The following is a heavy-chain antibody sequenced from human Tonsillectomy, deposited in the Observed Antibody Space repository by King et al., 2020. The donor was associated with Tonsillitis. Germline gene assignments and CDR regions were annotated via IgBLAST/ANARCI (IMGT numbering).Heavy chain of an antibody. D-gene: IGHD1-26*01. CDR2: INHSGST. CDR3: ARKRAIVGATRGSYFDY. Sequence: VQLQQWGAGLLKPSETLSFTCAVYGGSFSGYYWSWIRQPPGKGLEWIGEINHSGSTNYNPSLKSRVTVSVDTSKNQFSLKLSSVTAADTAVYYCARKRAIVGATRGSYFDYWGQGTLVTVSS. V-gene: IGHV4-34*01. CDR1: GGSFSGYY. J-gene: IGHJ4*02.